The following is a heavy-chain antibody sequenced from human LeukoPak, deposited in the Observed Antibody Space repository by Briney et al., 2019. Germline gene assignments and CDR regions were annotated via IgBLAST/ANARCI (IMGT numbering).Heavy chain of an antibody. D-gene: IGHD2-2*01. V-gene: IGHV5-51*01. J-gene: IGHJ5*02. Sequence: GESLKISCKGSGYSFTSYWIGWVRQMPGKGLEWMGIIYPGDSDTRYSPSFQGQSTISADKSISTDYLQWSSLKASDTAMYYCARRYCSSTSCFDPWGQGTLVTVSS. CDR3: ARRYCSSTSCFDP. CDR1: GYSFTSYW. CDR2: IYPGDSDT.